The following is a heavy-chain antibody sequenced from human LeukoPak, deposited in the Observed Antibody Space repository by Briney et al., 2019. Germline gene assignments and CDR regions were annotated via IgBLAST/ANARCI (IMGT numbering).Heavy chain of an antibody. J-gene: IGHJ4*02. CDR2: IYYSGST. D-gene: IGHD5-12*01. CDR3: ARLGYSGFTGGYFDY. Sequence: SETLSLTCTVSGGSISSGGYYWSWIRQHPGKGLEWIGYIYYSGSTYYNPSLKSRVTISVDTSKNQFSLKLSSVTAADTAVYYCARLGYSGFTGGYFDYWGQGTLVTVSS. V-gene: IGHV4-31*03. CDR1: GGSISSGGYY.